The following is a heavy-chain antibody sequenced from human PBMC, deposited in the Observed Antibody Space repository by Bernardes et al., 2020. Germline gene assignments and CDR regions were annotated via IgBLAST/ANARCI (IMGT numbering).Heavy chain of an antibody. Sequence: GGSLSLSCAASGFTFSSYAMHWVRQAPGKGLEWVAVISYDGSNKYYADSVKGRFTISRDNSKNTLYLQMNSLRAEDTAVYYCARAGGGVVAATRYYYYGMDVWGQGTTVTVSS. CDR1: GFTFSSYA. CDR2: ISYDGSNK. CDR3: ARAGGGVVAATRYYYYGMDV. J-gene: IGHJ6*02. V-gene: IGHV3-30-3*01. D-gene: IGHD2-15*01.